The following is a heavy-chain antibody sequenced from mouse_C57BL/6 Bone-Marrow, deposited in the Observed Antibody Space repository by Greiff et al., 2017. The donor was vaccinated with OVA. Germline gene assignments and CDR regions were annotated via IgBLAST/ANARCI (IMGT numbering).Heavy chain of an antibody. Sequence: EVKLVESGGGLVQPGGSLKLSCAASGFTFSDYYMYWVRQTPEKRLEWVAYISNGGGSTYYPDTVKGRFTISRDNAKNTLYLQLSRLKSEDTAMYYCASNWDWFAYWGQGTLVTVSA. D-gene: IGHD4-1*01. CDR2: ISNGGGST. V-gene: IGHV5-12*01. CDR3: ASNWDWFAY. J-gene: IGHJ3*01. CDR1: GFTFSDYY.